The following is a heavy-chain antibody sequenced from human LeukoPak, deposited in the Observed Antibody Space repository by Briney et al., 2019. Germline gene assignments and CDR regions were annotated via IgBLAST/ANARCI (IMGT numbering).Heavy chain of an antibody. CDR3: ARDRLKRGTLDSSGPTPLAY. V-gene: IGHV3-13*01. D-gene: IGHD3-22*01. Sequence: GGSLRLSCAASGFTFSRSDMHWVRQVTGKGLEWVSGIGTSGDTFYPDSVKGRFTISRDNSKNTLYLQMNSLRAEDTAVYYCARDRLKRGTLDSSGPTPLAYWGQGTLVTVSS. J-gene: IGHJ4*02. CDR1: GFTFSRSD. CDR2: IGTSGDT.